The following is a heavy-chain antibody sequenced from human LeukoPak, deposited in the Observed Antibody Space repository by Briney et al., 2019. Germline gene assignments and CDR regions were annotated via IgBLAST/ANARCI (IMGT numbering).Heavy chain of an antibody. CDR1: GGSISSYY. CDR3: ARGRGGCSSTSCFGLYYFDY. V-gene: IGHV4-59*12. CDR2: IYYSGST. Sequence: SETLSLTCTVSGGSISSYYWSWIRQPPGKGLEWIGYIYYSGSTNYNPSLKSRVTISVDTSKNQFSLKLSSVTAADTAVYYCARGRGGCSSTSCFGLYYFDYWGQGTLVTVSS. J-gene: IGHJ4*02. D-gene: IGHD2-2*01.